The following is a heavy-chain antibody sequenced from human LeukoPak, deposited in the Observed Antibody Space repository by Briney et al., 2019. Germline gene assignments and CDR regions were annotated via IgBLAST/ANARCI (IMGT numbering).Heavy chain of an antibody. V-gene: IGHV3-30-3*01. J-gene: IGHJ4*02. CDR1: GFTFSSYA. Sequence: HPGGSLRLSCAASGFTFSSYAMHWVRQAPGKGLEWVAVISYDGSNKYYADSVKGRFTISRDNSKNTLYLQMNSLRAEDTAVYYCARPRMIVVVTAGFDYWGQGTLVTVSS. CDR3: ARPRMIVVVTAGFDY. CDR2: ISYDGSNK. D-gene: IGHD3-22*01.